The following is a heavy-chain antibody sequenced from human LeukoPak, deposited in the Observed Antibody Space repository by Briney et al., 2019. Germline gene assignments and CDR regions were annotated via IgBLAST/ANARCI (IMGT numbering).Heavy chain of an antibody. CDR1: GFTFSSYG. Sequence: PGGSLRLSCAASGFTFSSYGTHWVRQAPGKGLEWVAFIRYDGSEKYYADSVKGRFTISRDNSKNTLYLQMNRLRVEDTAVYYCAARDFWSGPDSDYWGQGTLVTVSS. V-gene: IGHV3-30*02. J-gene: IGHJ4*02. CDR3: AARDFWSGPDSDY. CDR2: IRYDGSEK. D-gene: IGHD3-3*01.